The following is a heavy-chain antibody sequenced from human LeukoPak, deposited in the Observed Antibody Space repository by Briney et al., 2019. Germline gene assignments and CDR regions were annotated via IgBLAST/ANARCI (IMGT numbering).Heavy chain of an antibody. D-gene: IGHD3-10*01. CDR3: AKDRIDSGSYYYIDE. V-gene: IGHV3-23*01. CDR2: ISGSGDNT. J-gene: IGHJ4*02. CDR1: GFSFNSHA. Sequence: GGSLRLSCAASGFSFNSHAMNWVRQAPGKGLEWVSGISGSGDNTYYAVSVKGRFTISRDNSRNTLFLQMNSLRAEDTAIYYCAKDRIDSGSYYYIDEWGQGTLVTVSS.